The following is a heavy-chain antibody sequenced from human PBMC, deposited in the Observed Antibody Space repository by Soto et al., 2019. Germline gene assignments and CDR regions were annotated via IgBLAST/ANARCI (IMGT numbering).Heavy chain of an antibody. CDR3: ARVWNDGRFDY. D-gene: IGHD1-1*01. V-gene: IGHV3-7*01. J-gene: IGHJ4*02. CDR1: GFTFRNYW. Sequence: EVQLVESGGGLVQPGGSLRLSCAASGFTFRNYWMTWVRQAPGKGLEWVASINQNGGAMHYVDSVKGRFTVSRDNAKNSLYLQVNSLRAEDTAVFYCARVWNDGRFDYWGQGTLVTVSS. CDR2: INQNGGAM.